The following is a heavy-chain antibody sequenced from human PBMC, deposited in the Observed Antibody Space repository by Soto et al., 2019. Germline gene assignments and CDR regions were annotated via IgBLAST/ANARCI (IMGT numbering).Heavy chain of an antibody. Sequence: GGSLRLSCAASGFTFDDYAMHWVRQAPGKGLEWVSGISWNSGSIGYADSVKGRFTISRDNDKNSLYLQMNSLRAEDTALYYCAKIGVAVAGKGGFDYWGQGNLVTVSS. V-gene: IGHV3-9*01. J-gene: IGHJ4*02. CDR1: GFTFDDYA. CDR3: AKIGVAVAGKGGFDY. CDR2: ISWNSGSI. D-gene: IGHD6-19*01.